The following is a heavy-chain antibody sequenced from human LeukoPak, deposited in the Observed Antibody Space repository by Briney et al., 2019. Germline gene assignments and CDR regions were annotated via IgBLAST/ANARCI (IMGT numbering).Heavy chain of an antibody. CDR1: GFTFSSYS. D-gene: IGHD3-22*01. CDR2: ISSSSSYI. J-gene: IGHJ3*02. Sequence: KPGGSLRLSCAASGFTFSSYSMNWVRQAPGKGLECVSSISSSSSYIYYADSVKGRFTISRDNAKNSLYLQMNSLRAEDTAVYYCARNYDSSGYYYDADAFDIWGQGTMVTVSS. V-gene: IGHV3-21*01. CDR3: ARNYDSSGYYYDADAFDI.